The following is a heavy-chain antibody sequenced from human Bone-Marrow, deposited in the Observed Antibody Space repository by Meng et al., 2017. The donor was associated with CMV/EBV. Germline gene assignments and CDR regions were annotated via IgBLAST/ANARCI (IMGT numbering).Heavy chain of an antibody. Sequence: SETLSLTCGVSGASVSSGTYYWSWIRQSPGKGLEWIGYIYYNGNTNYNSSLKSRVTISLDTSKNQFSLKLSSVTAADTAVYYCARGVVTGTIYYYYGMDVWGQGTTVTVSS. CDR2: IYYNGNT. CDR1: GASVSSGTYY. CDR3: ARGVVTGTIYYYYGMDV. V-gene: IGHV4-61*01. J-gene: IGHJ6*02. D-gene: IGHD1-7*01.